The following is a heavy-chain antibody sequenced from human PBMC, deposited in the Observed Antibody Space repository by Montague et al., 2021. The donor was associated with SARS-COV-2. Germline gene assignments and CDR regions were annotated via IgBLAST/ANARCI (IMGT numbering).Heavy chain of an antibody. CDR3: ARLKRYFDSSGSPSAFDF. Sequence: SETLSLTCAVSGGSVSNNIDCWAWIRQPPGKGLEWIGSIYYTGSTYYNPSLKSRVTISVVTSKNHFTLKLSSVTAAETAVYYCARLKRYFDSSGSPSAFDFWGQGTKVTVSS. D-gene: IGHD3-22*01. CDR2: IYYTGST. V-gene: IGHV4-39*02. J-gene: IGHJ3*01. CDR1: GGSVSNNIDC.